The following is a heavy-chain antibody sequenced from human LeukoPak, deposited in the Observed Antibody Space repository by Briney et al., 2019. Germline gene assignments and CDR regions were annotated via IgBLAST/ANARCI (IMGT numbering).Heavy chain of an antibody. J-gene: IGHJ4*02. CDR3: ASGLRYFDLYY. D-gene: IGHD3-9*01. Sequence: NSSETLSLTCTVSADAISSGGYSWSWIRQPPGKGLEWIGFVYYSGNTHYNPSLKSRVTISVDTSENQFSLKLSSVTAADTAVYYCASGLRYFDLYYWGQGTLVTVSS. V-gene: IGHV4-30-4*07. CDR2: VYYSGNT. CDR1: ADAISSGGYS.